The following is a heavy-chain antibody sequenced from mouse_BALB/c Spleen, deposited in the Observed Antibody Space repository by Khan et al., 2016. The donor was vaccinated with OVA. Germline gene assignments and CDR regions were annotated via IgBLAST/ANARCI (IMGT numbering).Heavy chain of an antibody. V-gene: IGHV1-20*02. D-gene: IGHD1-1*01. J-gene: IGHJ2*01. CDR2: INPHIGET. CDR3: TRIYRSDFDY. Sequence: VQLQQSGPELVKPGASVKISCKASGYSFTGYFMNWVMQSPGKSLEWIGRINPHIGETFYNQKFKGKATLSVDKSSSTAYMELRSLASEDSAFYYCTRIYRSDFDYWGQGTTLTVSS. CDR1: GYSFTGYF.